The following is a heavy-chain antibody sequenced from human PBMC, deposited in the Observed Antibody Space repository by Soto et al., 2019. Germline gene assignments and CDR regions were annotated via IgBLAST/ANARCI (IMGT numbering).Heavy chain of an antibody. Sequence: SETLSLTCTVSGGSISSYYWSWIRQPPGKGLEWIGYIYYSGSTNYNPSLKSRVTISVDTSKNQFSLKLSSVTAADTAVYYCASTARSCSGGSCYEYFQHWGQGTLVTVSS. CDR2: IYYSGST. V-gene: IGHV4-59*01. CDR3: ASTARSCSGGSCYEYFQH. CDR1: GGSISSYY. D-gene: IGHD2-15*01. J-gene: IGHJ1*01.